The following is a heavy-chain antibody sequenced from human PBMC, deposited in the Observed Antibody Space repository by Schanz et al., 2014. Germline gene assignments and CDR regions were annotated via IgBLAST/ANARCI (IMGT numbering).Heavy chain of an antibody. CDR1: GFTFSSHW. V-gene: IGHV3-74*01. D-gene: IGHD3-9*01. Sequence: EVQLVQSGGGLVQPGGSLRLSCSASGFTFSSHWMHWVRQDPGKGLVWVARINSVGSNTDYADSVTGRFTISRDNAKSTLYQQMNTLRAEDTAVYYGARDRRDADLDHWGQGTLXTVSS. J-gene: IGHJ1*01. CDR3: ARDRRDADLDH. CDR2: INSVGSNT.